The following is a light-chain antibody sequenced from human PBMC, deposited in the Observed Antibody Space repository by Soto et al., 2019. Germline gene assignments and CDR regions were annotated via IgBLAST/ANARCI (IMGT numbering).Light chain of an antibody. V-gene: IGKV3-15*01. Sequence: EIVMTQSPVTLSVSPGERATLSCRASQSVRSNLAWYQQKPGQAPSLLIYGASTRATGIPARFSGSGSGTEFTLTISSLQSEDFAVYYCQQYNNWPKITFGQGTRLEI. CDR2: GAS. CDR3: QQYNNWPKIT. J-gene: IGKJ5*01. CDR1: QSVRSN.